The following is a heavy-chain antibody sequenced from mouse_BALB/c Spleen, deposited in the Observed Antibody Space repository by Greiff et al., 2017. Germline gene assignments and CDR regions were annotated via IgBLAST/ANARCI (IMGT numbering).Heavy chain of an antibody. J-gene: IGHJ4*01. CDR3: VRHTMITTNYYAMDY. V-gene: IGHV10-1*02. Sequence: GGGLVQPNGSLKLSCAVLGFIFIPYAMNWVRLAPGKGLEWVARIRSKSNNYATYYVDSVKDRFTISRDDSQSMLYLQMNNLKTEDTAMYYCVRHTMITTNYYAMDYWGQGTSVTVSS. CDR2: IRSKSNNYAT. CDR1: GFIFIPYA. D-gene: IGHD2-4*01.